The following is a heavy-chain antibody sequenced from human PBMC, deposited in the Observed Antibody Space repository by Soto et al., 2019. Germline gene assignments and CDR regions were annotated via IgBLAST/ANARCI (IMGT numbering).Heavy chain of an antibody. J-gene: IGHJ6*02. CDR2: IYYSGST. CDR3: ARDPSWESSAGMDV. Sequence: LSLTCTVSGGSISSGGYYWSWIRQHPGKGLEWIGYIYYSGSTYYNPSLKSRVTISVDTSKNQFSLKLSSVTAADTAVYYCARDPSWESSAGMDVWGQGTTVTVSS. CDR1: GGSISSGGYY. D-gene: IGHD1-26*01. V-gene: IGHV4-31*03.